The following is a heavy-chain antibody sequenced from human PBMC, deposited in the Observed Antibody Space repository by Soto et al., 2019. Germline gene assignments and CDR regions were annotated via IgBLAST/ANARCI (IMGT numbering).Heavy chain of an antibody. CDR3: ARNGTFSSSLSQYSGMDV. J-gene: IGHJ6*02. CDR1: GGTFDNFI. CDR2: IVPMLGTP. V-gene: IGHV1-69*01. D-gene: IGHD1-7*01. Sequence: QVQLVQSGAEVKEPGSSVRVSCKTSGGTFDNFIMNWVRQTPGRGLEWMGGIVPMLGTPTYADKFKGRVTISATGSTSTMYMEVTSPRSEDTAIYYCARNGTFSSSLSQYSGMDVWGQGTTVTVSS.